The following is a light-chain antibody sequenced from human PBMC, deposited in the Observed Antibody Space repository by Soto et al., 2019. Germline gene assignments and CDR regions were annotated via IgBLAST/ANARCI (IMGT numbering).Light chain of an antibody. V-gene: IGLV2-14*01. CDR2: EVR. CDR3: SSFTTSSTYV. J-gene: IGLJ1*01. CDR1: TSDVGGYDY. Sequence: QSVLTQPASVSGSPGQSITISCTGTTSDVGGYDYVSWYQQHPGKAPKLLIFEVRNRPSGVSSRFSGSRSANSASLTICGLQAEDEADYYCSSFTTSSTYVFGTGTKLTVL.